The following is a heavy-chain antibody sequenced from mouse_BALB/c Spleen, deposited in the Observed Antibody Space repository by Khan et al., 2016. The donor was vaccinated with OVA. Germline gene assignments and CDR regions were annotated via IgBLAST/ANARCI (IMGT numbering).Heavy chain of an antibody. CDR1: GYIFTDYI. D-gene: IGHD1-2*01. V-gene: IGHV1S29*02. CDR3: VRSGYGSFAY. CDR2: IFPNNGDT. Sequence: EVQLQESGPELVKPGASVKISCRASGYIFTDYILDWVKQSHGKSLEWIGYIFPNNGDTDYSQKFKTKATLNVDISSSTAYMELRSLTSEDSAVYYCVRSGYGSFAYWGQGTLVTVSA. J-gene: IGHJ3*01.